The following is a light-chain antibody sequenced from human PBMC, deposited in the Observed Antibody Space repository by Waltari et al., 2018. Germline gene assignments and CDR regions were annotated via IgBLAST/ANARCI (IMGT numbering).Light chain of an antibody. V-gene: IGKV4-1*01. CDR1: QNLLYNSDNKNY. J-gene: IGKJ4*01. CDR2: WAP. CDR3: QQRSDWLT. Sequence: DIVMTQSPDSLAVSLGERVTINCRSSQNLLYNSDNKNYLAWFQQKPGQPPKLLIYWAPTRESGVPDRCSGSGSGTEFTLTIRSLEPEDFAVYYCQQRSDWLTFGGGTRVEIK.